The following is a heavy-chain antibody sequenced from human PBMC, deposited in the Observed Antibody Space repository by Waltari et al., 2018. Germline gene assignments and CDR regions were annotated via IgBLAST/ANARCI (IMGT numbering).Heavy chain of an antibody. CDR3: ARIYYYGSGSYYLDY. J-gene: IGHJ4*02. CDR2: IYHSGST. CDR1: GGSISSSTW. Sequence: QVQLQESGPGLVKPSGTLSLTCAVSGGSISSSTWWSWVRQPPGKGLEWIGEIYHSGSTNYNPSLKSRVTISVDKSKNQFSLKLSSVTAADTAVYYCARIYYYGSGSYYLDYWGQGTLVTVSS. V-gene: IGHV4-4*02. D-gene: IGHD3-10*01.